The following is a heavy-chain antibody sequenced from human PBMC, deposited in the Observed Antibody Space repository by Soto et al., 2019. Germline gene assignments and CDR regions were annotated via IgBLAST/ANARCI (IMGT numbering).Heavy chain of an antibody. D-gene: IGHD6-25*01. CDR3: ARTYSSAVFDY. CDR2: IYYSGST. V-gene: IGHV4-59*01. J-gene: IGHJ4*02. CDR1: GGSISRYY. Sequence: SGTLSLTCTVSGGSISRYYWSWIRQPPGKGLEWIGYIYYSGSTNYNPSLKSRVTISVDTSKNQFSLKLSSVTAADTAVYYCARTYSSAVFDYWGQGTLVTVSS.